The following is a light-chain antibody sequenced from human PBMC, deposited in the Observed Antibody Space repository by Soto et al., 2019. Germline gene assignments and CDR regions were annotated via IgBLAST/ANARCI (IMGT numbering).Light chain of an antibody. CDR2: EVT. CDR3: CSYAGSSTFWV. J-gene: IGLJ3*02. Sequence: QSVLTQPASVSGSPGQSITISCTGTSSDVGNYNLVSWYQQHPNKAPRLMIYEVTKRPSGVSNRFSGSKSGNTASLTISGLQAEDEADYYCCSYAGSSTFWVFGGGTKLTDL. CDR1: SSDVGNYNL. V-gene: IGLV2-23*02.